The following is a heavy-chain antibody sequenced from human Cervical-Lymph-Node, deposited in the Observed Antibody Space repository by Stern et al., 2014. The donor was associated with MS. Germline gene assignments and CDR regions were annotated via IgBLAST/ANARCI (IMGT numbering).Heavy chain of an antibody. J-gene: IGHJ5*02. CDR1: GFTFSSYA. Sequence: EDQLVESGGGLVQPGGSLRLSCAASGFTFSSYAMSWVRQAPGKGLEWVSAISGSGGSTYYADSVKGRFTISRDNSKNTLYLQMNSLRAEDTAVYYCAKDSRSYCGGDCYSYWFDPWGQGTLVTVSS. V-gene: IGHV3-23*04. D-gene: IGHD2-21*02. CDR3: AKDSRSYCGGDCYSYWFDP. CDR2: ISGSGGST.